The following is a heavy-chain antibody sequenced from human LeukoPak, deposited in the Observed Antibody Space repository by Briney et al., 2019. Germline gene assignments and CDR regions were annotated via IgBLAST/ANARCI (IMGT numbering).Heavy chain of an antibody. D-gene: IGHD3-10*01. CDR3: TTWRSSITMVRGVIEWTYMDV. CDR2: IRSKAYGGTT. V-gene: IGHV3-49*04. J-gene: IGHJ6*03. CDR1: GFTFGDYA. Sequence: PGGSLRLSCTASGFTFGDYAMSWVRQAPGKGLEWVGFIRSKAYGGTTEYAASVKGRFTISRDDSKSIAYLQMNSLKTEDTAVYYCTTWRSSITMVRGVIEWTYMDVWGKGTTVTVSS.